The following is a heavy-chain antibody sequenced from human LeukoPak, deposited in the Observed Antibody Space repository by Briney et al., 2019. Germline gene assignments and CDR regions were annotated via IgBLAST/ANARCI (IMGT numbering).Heavy chain of an antibody. J-gene: IGHJ4*02. Sequence: SETLSLTCTVSGGSINPYYWNWIRQPPGKGLEWIGYDYYTGSADYNPALKSRVTISVDTSKNQFSLKLRSVTAADTAVYFCARDKVPGDNWGQGTLVTVSS. CDR3: ARDKVPGDN. CDR2: DYYTGSA. CDR1: GGSINPYY. D-gene: IGHD1-1*01. V-gene: IGHV4-59*01.